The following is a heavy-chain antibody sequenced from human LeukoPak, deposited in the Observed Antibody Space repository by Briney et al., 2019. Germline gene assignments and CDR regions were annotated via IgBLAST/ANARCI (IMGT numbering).Heavy chain of an antibody. CDR3: ATVGDGYNSAPGDVDY. D-gene: IGHD5-24*01. CDR2: IIHICSTE. V-gene: IGHV1-69*06. Sequence: ASVKVSCKASGCTFSIYAISWVRQAPGQGLEWVGGIIHICSTENYAQKFQGRFTITGDTSKDTAYMELSSLRAEDTAVYYCATVGDGYNSAPGDVDYWGQGTLVTVSS. CDR1: GCTFSIYA. J-gene: IGHJ4*02.